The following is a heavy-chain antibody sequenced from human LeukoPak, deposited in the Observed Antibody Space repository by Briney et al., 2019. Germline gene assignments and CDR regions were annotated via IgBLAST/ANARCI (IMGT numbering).Heavy chain of an antibody. V-gene: IGHV3-64D*06. CDR1: GFTFSSYG. D-gene: IGHD3-10*01. CDR3: MNPNHYGSGR. Sequence: PGRSLRLSCAASGFTFSSYGMHWVRQAPGKGLESVSGISNNGDNTYYADSVKGRFTISRDNSESTLYLQMSSLRPDDTAVYYCMNPNHYGSGRWGQGTLVTVSS. J-gene: IGHJ4*02. CDR2: ISNNGDNT.